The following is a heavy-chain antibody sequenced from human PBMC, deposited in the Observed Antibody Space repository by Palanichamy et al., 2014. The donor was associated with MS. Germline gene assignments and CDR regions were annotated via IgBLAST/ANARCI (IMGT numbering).Heavy chain of an antibody. CDR1: GDSISSYY. D-gene: IGHD3-16*02. CDR2: IHTSGNS. J-gene: IGHJ5*02. Sequence: QVQLQESGPGLVKPSETLSLTCAVSGDSISSYYWSWLRQPAGQRLEWIGRIHTSGNSNYNPSLKSRVTMSVDTSKNQISLRLSSVTAADTAVYYRVREISSISGVLVIGWSDPWGQGKLVSVSS. V-gene: IGHV4-4*07. CDR3: VREISSISGVLVIGWSDP.